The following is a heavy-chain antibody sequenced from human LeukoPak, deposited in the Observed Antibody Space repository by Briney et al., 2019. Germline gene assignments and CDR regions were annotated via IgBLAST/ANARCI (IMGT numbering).Heavy chain of an antibody. Sequence: PETLSLTCAVYGGSFSGYYWSWIRQPPGKGLEWIGEINHSGSTNYNPSLKSRVTISVDTSKNQFSLKLSSVTAADTAVYYCARWGNSPVAYGWFDPWGQGTLVTVSS. CDR3: ARWGNSPVAYGWFDP. CDR2: INHSGST. V-gene: IGHV4-34*01. CDR1: GGSFSGYY. J-gene: IGHJ5*02. D-gene: IGHD2-8*02.